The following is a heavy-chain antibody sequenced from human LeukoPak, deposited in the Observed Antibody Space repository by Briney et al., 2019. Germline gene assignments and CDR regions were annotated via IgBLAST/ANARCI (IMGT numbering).Heavy chain of an antibody. V-gene: IGHV3-33*01. CDR1: GFTFSSYG. J-gene: IGHJ4*02. D-gene: IGHD1-14*01. Sequence: PGRSLRLSCGASGFTFSSYGMQWVRQAPGKGLEWVAVIWYDGSNKKYADSVKGRFTISRDNSKNTLYLQMDSLRAEDTSVYYCARLTGGSYLDYWGQGTLVSVSS. CDR2: IWYDGSNK. CDR3: ARLTGGSYLDY.